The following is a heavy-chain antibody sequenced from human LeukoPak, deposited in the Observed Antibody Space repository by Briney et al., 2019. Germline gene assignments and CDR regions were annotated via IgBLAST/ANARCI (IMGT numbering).Heavy chain of an antibody. CDR3: ARGYRSLGVRGGPPYYFDY. Sequence: GASVKVSCKASGYTFTGYYMHWVRQAPGQGLEWMGWINPNSGGTNYAQKFQGRVTMTRDTSISTAYMELSRLRSDDTAVYYCARGYRSLGVRGGPPYYFDYWGQGTLVTVSS. V-gene: IGHV1-2*02. CDR1: GYTFTGYY. D-gene: IGHD3-10*01. J-gene: IGHJ4*02. CDR2: INPNSGGT.